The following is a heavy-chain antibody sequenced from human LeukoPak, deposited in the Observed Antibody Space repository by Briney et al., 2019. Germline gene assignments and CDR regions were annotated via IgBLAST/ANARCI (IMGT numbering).Heavy chain of an antibody. D-gene: IGHD3-22*01. CDR2: ISYDGSNK. CDR1: GFTFSSYA. Sequence: TGGSLRLSCAASGFTFSSYAMHWVRQAPGKGLEWVAVISYDGSNKYYADSVKGRFTISRDNSRNTLYLQMNSLRAEDTAVYYCAKDRGYYDTSGYLIWGQGTLVTVSS. CDR3: AKDRGYYDTSGYLI. J-gene: IGHJ4*02. V-gene: IGHV3-30-3*01.